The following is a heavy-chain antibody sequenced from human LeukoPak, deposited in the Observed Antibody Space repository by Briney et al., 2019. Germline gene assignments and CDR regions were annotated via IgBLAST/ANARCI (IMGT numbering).Heavy chain of an antibody. J-gene: IGHJ1*01. V-gene: IGHV1-46*01. CDR2: INPTGGST. CDR1: GYTFPSYF. Sequence: GASVKVSCKASGYTFPSYFMHWVRQAPGQGLEWMGIINPTGGSTTYAQKFQGRVTMTRDTSTSTVYMELSSLRSDDTAVYYCARVLRYFDSAEYFQHWGQGTLVTVSS. CDR3: ARVLRYFDSAEYFQH. D-gene: IGHD3-9*01.